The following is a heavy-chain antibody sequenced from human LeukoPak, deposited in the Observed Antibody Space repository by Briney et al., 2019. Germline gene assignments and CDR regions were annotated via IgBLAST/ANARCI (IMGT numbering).Heavy chain of an antibody. D-gene: IGHD5-24*01. J-gene: IGHJ3*02. Sequence: SVKVSCKASGYTFTGYYMHWVRQAPGQGLEWMGRIIPIFGTANYAQKFQGRVTITTDESTSTAYMELSSLRPEDTAVYYCARGGRGEEMATINAFDIWGQGTMVTVSS. CDR1: GYTFTGYY. V-gene: IGHV1-69*05. CDR2: IIPIFGTA. CDR3: ARGGRGEEMATINAFDI.